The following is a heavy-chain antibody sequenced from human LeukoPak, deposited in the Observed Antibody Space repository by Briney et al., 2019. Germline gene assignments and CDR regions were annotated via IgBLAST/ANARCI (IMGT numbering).Heavy chain of an antibody. D-gene: IGHD6-19*01. J-gene: IGHJ4*02. Sequence: ASVKVSCKASGYTFTGYYMHWVRQAPGQGLEWMGRINPSSGGTNYAQKFQGRVTMTRDTSISTAYMELSRLRSDDTAVYYCAGHSSGWYFYYWGQGTLVTVSS. CDR2: INPSSGGT. CDR1: GYTFTGYY. V-gene: IGHV1-2*06. CDR3: AGHSSGWYFYY.